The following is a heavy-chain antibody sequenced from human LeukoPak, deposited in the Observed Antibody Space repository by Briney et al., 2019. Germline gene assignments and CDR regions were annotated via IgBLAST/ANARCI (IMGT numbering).Heavy chain of an antibody. CDR2: ISSSSSYI. CDR3: ARPRGSYYYDAFDI. CDR1: GFTFSSYS. D-gene: IGHD3-10*01. V-gene: IGHV3-21*01. J-gene: IGHJ3*02. Sequence: GGSLRLSCAASGFTFSSYSMNWVRQAPGKGLEWVSSISSSSSYIYYADSVKGRFTISRDNAKNSLYLQMNSLRAEDTAVYYCARPRGSYYYDAFDIWGQGTMVTVSS.